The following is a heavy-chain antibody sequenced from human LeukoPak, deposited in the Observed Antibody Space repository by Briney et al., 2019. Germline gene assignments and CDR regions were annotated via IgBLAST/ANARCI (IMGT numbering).Heavy chain of an antibody. V-gene: IGHV3-53*01. D-gene: IGHD3-22*01. CDR2: IYGGGNT. CDR3: ARASFYYDARALDP. CDR1: GFTVSSNY. Sequence: GGSLRLSCAASGFTVSSNYMNWVRQAPGKGLEWVSVIYGGGNTYYADSVKGRFTISGDNSKNTLFLQMNSLRAEDTAVYYCARASFYYDARALDPSGQGALVTVYS. J-gene: IGHJ5*02.